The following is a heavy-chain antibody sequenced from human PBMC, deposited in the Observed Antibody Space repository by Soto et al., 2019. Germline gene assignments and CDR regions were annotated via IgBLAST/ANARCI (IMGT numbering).Heavy chain of an antibody. CDR2: MNPNSGNT. CDR3: ARGYYPTDAFDI. D-gene: IGHD3-10*01. J-gene: IGHJ3*02. Sequence: ASVKVSCKASGYTFTSYDINWVRQATGQGLEWMGWMNPNSGNTGYAQKFQGRVTMTRNTSISTAYMELSSLRSEDTAVYYCARGYYPTDAFDIWGQGTMVTVSS. V-gene: IGHV1-8*01. CDR1: GYTFTSYD.